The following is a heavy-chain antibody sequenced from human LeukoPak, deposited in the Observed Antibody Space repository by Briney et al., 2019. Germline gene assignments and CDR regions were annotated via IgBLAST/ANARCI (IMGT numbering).Heavy chain of an antibody. CDR2: ISSSSNTI. Sequence: GGSLRLSCEASGFTFSSYEMSWVRQAPGKGLEWVSYISSSSNTIYYAHSVKGRFTISRDNAKNSLYLQMSGLRAEDTAVYYCARELETTRGFDYWGQGTLVTASS. CDR1: GFTFSSYE. D-gene: IGHD1-7*01. J-gene: IGHJ4*02. V-gene: IGHV3-48*03. CDR3: ARELETTRGFDY.